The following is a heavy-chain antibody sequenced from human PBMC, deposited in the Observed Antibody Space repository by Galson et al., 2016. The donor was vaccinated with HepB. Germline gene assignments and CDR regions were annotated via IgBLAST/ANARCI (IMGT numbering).Heavy chain of an antibody. CDR2: ISYDGNNK. CDR3: ARGSMIVVGPSGMGV. V-gene: IGHV3-30*04. J-gene: IGHJ6*02. CDR1: GFTFSSYG. Sequence: SLRLSCAASGFTFSSYGLHWVRQAPGKGLEWVAFISYDGNNKNYADSLKGRFTISRDDSNNAAHLQMNSLRAEDSAVYFCARGSMIVVGPSGMGVWGQGTTVTVSS. D-gene: IGHD3-22*01.